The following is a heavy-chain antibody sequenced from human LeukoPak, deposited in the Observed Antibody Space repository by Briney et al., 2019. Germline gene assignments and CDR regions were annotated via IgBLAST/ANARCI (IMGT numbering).Heavy chain of an antibody. Sequence: ASVKVSCKASGYTFTGYYMHWVRQAPGQGLEWMGWINPNSGGTNCAQKFQGRVTMTRDTSINTAYMELSSLRFDDAAVYYCARAPRAVATGVYWGQGTLVTVSS. J-gene: IGHJ4*02. CDR1: GYTFTGYY. V-gene: IGHV1-2*02. CDR3: ARAPRAVATGVY. D-gene: IGHD5-12*01. CDR2: INPNSGGT.